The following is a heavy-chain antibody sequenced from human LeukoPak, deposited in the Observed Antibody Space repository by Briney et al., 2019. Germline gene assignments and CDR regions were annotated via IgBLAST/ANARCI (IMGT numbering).Heavy chain of an antibody. Sequence: SETLSLTCTVSGGSISSYYWSWIRQPPGKGLEWIGYIYYSGSTNYNPSLKSRVTMSVDTSKYQFSLKLSSVTAADTAVYYCARELAAGTEQAFDIWGQGTMVTVSS. J-gene: IGHJ3*02. D-gene: IGHD6-13*01. V-gene: IGHV4-59*01. CDR1: GGSISSYY. CDR3: ARELAAGTEQAFDI. CDR2: IYYSGST.